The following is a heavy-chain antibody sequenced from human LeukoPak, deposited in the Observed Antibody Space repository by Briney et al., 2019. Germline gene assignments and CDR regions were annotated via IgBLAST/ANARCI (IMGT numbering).Heavy chain of an antibody. CDR3: SITMIVAEYVYYYYYMDV. CDR2: IIPIFGTA. V-gene: IGHV1-69*05. D-gene: IGHD3-22*01. J-gene: IGHJ6*03. Sequence: SVKVSCKASGGTFSGYAISWVRQAPGQGLEWMGRIIPIFGTANYAQKFQGRVTITTDESTSTAYMELSSLRSEDTAVYYCSITMIVAEYVYYYYYMDVWGKGTTVTVSS. CDR1: GGTFSGYA.